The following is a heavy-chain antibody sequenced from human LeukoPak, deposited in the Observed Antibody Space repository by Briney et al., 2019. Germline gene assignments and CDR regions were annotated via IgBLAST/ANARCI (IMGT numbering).Heavy chain of an antibody. CDR1: GFTFSGYW. D-gene: IGHD4-17*01. V-gene: IGHV3-30-3*01. CDR2: ISYGGNNK. Sequence: GGSLRLSCAASGFTFSGYWMSWVRQAPGKGLEWVAVISYGGNNKYYADSVKGRFTISKDNSKNTLYLQMNSLRAEDTAVYYCARVRGTTVTTWGHYFDYWGQGTLVTVSS. CDR3: ARVRGTTVTTWGHYFDY. J-gene: IGHJ4*02.